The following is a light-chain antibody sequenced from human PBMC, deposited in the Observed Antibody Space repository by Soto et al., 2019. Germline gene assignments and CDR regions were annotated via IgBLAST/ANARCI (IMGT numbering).Light chain of an antibody. CDR3: SSYTNSSPFV. V-gene: IGLV2-14*01. CDR1: SSDVGGYNY. Sequence: QSVLTQPASVSGSPGQSITISCNGTSSDVGGYNYVSWYQQHPGKAPKLMIYDVSNWPSGVSNRFSGSKSGNTASLTISGLQAEDEADYYCSSYTNSSPFVFGTGTKVTVL. CDR2: DVS. J-gene: IGLJ1*01.